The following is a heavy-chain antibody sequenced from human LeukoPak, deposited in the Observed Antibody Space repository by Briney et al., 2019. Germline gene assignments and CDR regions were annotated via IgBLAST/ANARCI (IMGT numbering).Heavy chain of an antibody. CDR1: GFTFSSYW. D-gene: IGHD3-16*01. V-gene: IGHV3-48*01. CDR2: ISGSSSTI. CDR3: ARDQGGGVLDI. J-gene: IGHJ3*02. Sequence: GGSLRLSCAASGFTFSSYWMSWVRQAPGKGREWVSYISGSSSTIYYADSVKGRFTISRDNANNSLYLQMHSLRAEDTAVYYCARDQGGGVLDIWGQGTMVTVSS.